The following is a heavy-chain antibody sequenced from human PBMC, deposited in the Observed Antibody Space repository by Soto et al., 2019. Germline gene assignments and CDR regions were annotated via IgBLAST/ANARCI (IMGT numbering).Heavy chain of an antibody. J-gene: IGHJ4*02. Sequence: QVQLQQWGAGLLKPSETLSLTCAVYGGSFSGYSWTWIRQPPGTGLEWIGEINHSGSTNYNPSLKSRVTISVDTSKNQFSLMLTSVTAADPAVYYCARDKITGLFDYWGQGTLVTVSS. CDR2: INHSGST. D-gene: IGHD2-8*02. V-gene: IGHV4-34*01. CDR1: GGSFSGYS. CDR3: ARDKITGLFDY.